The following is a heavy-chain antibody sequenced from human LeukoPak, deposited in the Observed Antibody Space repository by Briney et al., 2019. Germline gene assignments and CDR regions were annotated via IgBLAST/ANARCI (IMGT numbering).Heavy chain of an antibody. CDR3: ARERSYSSGWYKVPYYYYMDV. D-gene: IGHD6-19*01. CDR2: IYYSGST. J-gene: IGHJ6*03. V-gene: IGHV4-59*01. Sequence: SETLSLTCTVSGGSISSYYWSWIRQPPGKGLEWIGYIYYSGSTNYNPSLKSRVTISVDTSKNQFSLKLSSVTAADTAVYYCARERSYSSGWYKVPYYYYMDVWGKGTTVTISS. CDR1: GGSISSYY.